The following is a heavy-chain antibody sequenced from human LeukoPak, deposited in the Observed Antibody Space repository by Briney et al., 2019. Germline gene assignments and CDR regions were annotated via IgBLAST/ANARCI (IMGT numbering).Heavy chain of an antibody. CDR1: GFTFSNAW. D-gene: IGHD2-15*01. CDR3: TTLGYCSGGSCVIHEITNDY. Sequence: PGGSLRLSCAASGFTFSNAWMNWVRQAPGKGLEWVGRIKSKTDGGTTDYAAPVKGRFTISRDDSKNTLYLQMNSLKTEDTAVYYCTTLGYCSGGSCVIHEITNDYWGQGTLVTVSS. CDR2: IKSKTDGGTT. J-gene: IGHJ4*02. V-gene: IGHV3-15*07.